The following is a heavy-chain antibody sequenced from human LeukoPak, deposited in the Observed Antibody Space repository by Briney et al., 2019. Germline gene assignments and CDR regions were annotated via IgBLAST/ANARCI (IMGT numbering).Heavy chain of an antibody. CDR3: AIQIGVDQYHAGSFPSGWFDP. V-gene: IGHV4-39*01. D-gene: IGHD3-10*01. CDR1: GGSISSSSYH. J-gene: IGHJ5*02. Sequence: SETLSLTCTVSGGSISSSSYHWGWIRQPPGKKLEWIGSIYFGGSTYYNPSLKSRVTIFVDTSKNQLSLKLSSVTAADTAVYYCAIQIGVDQYHAGSFPSGWFDPCGRGTLVTVSS. CDR2: IYFGGST.